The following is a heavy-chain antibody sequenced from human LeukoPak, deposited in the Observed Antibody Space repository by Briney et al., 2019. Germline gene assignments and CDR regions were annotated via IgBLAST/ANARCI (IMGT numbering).Heavy chain of an antibody. D-gene: IGHD3-10*01. Sequence: SETLSLTCTVSGGSISSGGYYWSWIRQHPGKGLEWIGYIYYSGSTYYNPSLKSRVTISVDTSKNQFSLKLSSVTAADTAVYYCARAPIWFGELSRSYYFDYWGRGTLVTVSS. CDR1: GGSISSGGYY. V-gene: IGHV4-31*03. J-gene: IGHJ4*02. CDR2: IYYSGST. CDR3: ARAPIWFGELSRSYYFDY.